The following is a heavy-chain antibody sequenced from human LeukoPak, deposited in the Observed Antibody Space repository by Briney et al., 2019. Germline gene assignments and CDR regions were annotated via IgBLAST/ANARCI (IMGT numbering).Heavy chain of an antibody. J-gene: IGHJ3*02. CDR3: ARDTYRGAAAVTGAFDI. CDR1: GFTFSSYS. D-gene: IGHD6-13*01. V-gene: IGHV3-21*01. CDR2: ISSSSSYI. Sequence: GGSLRLSCAASGFTFSSYSMNWVRQAPGKGLEWVSSISSSSSYIYYADSVKGRFTISRDNAKNSLYLQMNNLRAEDTAVYYCARDTYRGAAAVTGAFDIWGQGTMVTVSS.